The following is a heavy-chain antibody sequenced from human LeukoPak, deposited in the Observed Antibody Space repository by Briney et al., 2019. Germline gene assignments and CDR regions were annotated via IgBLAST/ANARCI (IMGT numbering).Heavy chain of an antibody. D-gene: IGHD2-21*02. CDR3: AKDGRLLEFDY. J-gene: IGHJ4*02. CDR1: GFTFSSYH. CDR2: IKYDGIEK. Sequence: GGSLRLSCEVSGFTFSSYHMNWVRQAPGKGLEWVANIKYDGIEKYYVDSVKGRFAISRDNAKNSLYLQMNSLRAEDTAVYYCAKDGRLLEFDYWDQGTLVIVSS. V-gene: IGHV3-7*03.